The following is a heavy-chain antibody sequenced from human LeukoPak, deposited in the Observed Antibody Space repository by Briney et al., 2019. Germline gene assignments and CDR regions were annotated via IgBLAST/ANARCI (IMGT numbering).Heavy chain of an antibody. D-gene: IGHD6-13*01. J-gene: IGHJ4*02. CDR1: GYTFGRYW. Sequence: GESLKTSCNTSGYTFGRYWIAWVRQMPGKGLEWMGFIYPDDSEIRYSPSFQGQVTISADKSINTAYLQWNSLKASDTAMYYCARLWWGRSWTQGYFDYWGQGTLVTVSS. CDR3: ARLWWGRSWTQGYFDY. CDR2: IYPDDSEI. V-gene: IGHV5-51*01.